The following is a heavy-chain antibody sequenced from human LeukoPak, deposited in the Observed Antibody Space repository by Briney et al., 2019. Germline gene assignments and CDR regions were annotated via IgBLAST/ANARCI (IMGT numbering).Heavy chain of an antibody. CDR2: ISYDGSNK. D-gene: IGHD2-15*01. J-gene: IGHJ4*02. CDR1: GFTFSSYG. V-gene: IGHV3-30*03. CDR3: AAPLRVGSFDY. Sequence: QPGGSLRLSCAASGFTFSSYGMHGVRQAPGKGLEWGAVISYDGSNKYYADSVKGRFTISRDNSKNTLYLQMNSLRGEDTAVYYCAAPLRVGSFDYWGQGTLVTVSS.